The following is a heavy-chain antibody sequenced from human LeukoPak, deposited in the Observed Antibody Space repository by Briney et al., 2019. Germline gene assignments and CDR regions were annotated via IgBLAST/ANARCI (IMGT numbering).Heavy chain of an antibody. CDR2: INPNSGGT. Sequence: ASVKVSCKASGYTFTGYYMHWVRQAPGQGLEWMGWINPNSGGTNYAQKFQGRVTMTRDTSISTAYMELSRLRSDDTAVYYCARDRGIAAAMDVWGKGTTVTISS. J-gene: IGHJ6*04. D-gene: IGHD6-13*01. CDR1: GYTFTGYY. V-gene: IGHV1-2*02. CDR3: ARDRGIAAAMDV.